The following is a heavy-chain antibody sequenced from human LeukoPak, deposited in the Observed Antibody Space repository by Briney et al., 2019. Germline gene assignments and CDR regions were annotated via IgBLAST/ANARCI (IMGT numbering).Heavy chain of an antibody. J-gene: IGHJ4*02. CDR3: ARGYTYGFYFDY. CDR1: GYTFSNFG. V-gene: IGHV1-2*02. Sequence: ASVKVSCKTSGYTFSNFGISWVRQAPGQGLEWMGWINPNSGGTNYAQKFQGRVTMTRDTSITTAYMELSRLRSDDTAVYYCARGYTYGFYFDYWGQGTLVTVSS. CDR2: INPNSGGT. D-gene: IGHD4-17*01.